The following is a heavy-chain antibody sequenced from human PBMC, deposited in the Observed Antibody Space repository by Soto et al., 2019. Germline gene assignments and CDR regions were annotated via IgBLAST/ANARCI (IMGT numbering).Heavy chain of an antibody. CDR2: ISSSSSYI. D-gene: IGHD6-6*01. CDR1: GFTFSSYS. CDR3: ARDWQLVFSKWLDY. Sequence: EVQLVESGGGLVKPGGSLRLSCAASGFTFSSYSMNWVRQAQGKGLEWVSSISSSSSYIYYADSVKGRFTISRDNAKNSLYLQMNSLRAEDTAVYYCARDWQLVFSKWLDYWGQGTLVTVSS. V-gene: IGHV3-21*01. J-gene: IGHJ4*02.